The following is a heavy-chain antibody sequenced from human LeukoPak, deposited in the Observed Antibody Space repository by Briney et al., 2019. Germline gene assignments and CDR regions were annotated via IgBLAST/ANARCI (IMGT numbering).Heavy chain of an antibody. J-gene: IGHJ4*02. D-gene: IGHD6-19*01. CDR1: GFTFSGYP. V-gene: IGHV3-23*01. Sequence: GGSLRLSCAASGFTFSGYPMSWVRQAPGKGLEWVSAISGSGGDTYYADSAKGRFTISRDNSKNTLYLQMNSLRAEDTALYYCATSSGWYPKYFDYWGQGTLVTVSS. CDR3: ATSSGWYPKYFDY. CDR2: ISGSGGDT.